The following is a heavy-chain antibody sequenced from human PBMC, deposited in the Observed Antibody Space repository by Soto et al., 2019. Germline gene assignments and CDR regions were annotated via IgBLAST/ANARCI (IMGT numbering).Heavy chain of an antibody. CDR1: GYTFTSYD. J-gene: IGHJ6*03. D-gene: IGHD2-2*01. Sequence: GASVKVSCKASGYTFTSYDINWVRQATGQGLEWMGWMNPNSGNTGYAQKFQGRVTMTRNTSISTAYMELSSLRSEDTAVYYCARVGYCSSTSCYRYYYYMDVWGKGTTVTVSS. CDR3: ARVGYCSSTSCYRYYYYMDV. CDR2: MNPNSGNT. V-gene: IGHV1-8*01.